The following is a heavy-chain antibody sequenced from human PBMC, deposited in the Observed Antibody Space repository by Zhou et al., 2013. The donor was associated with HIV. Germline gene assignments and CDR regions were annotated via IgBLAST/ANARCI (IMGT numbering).Heavy chain of an antibody. CDR2: IIPMIGST. D-gene: IGHD1-26*01. V-gene: IGHV1-69*04. Sequence: QAQLVQSGAEVRKPGSSVKVSCKASGVTFSNHAINWVRQAPGQGLEWLGRIIPMIGSTNYAQKFQGRVTIIADKSTNTVYMDLSGLRFEDTAIYYCARFTQSGSYSNWFDPWGQGTLVTVSS. CDR1: GVTFSNHA. J-gene: IGHJ5*02. CDR3: ARFTQSGSYSNWFDP.